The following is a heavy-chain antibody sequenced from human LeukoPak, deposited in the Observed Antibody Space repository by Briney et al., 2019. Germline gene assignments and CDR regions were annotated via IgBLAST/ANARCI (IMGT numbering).Heavy chain of an antibody. CDR3: AKRLDYGMDV. CDR2: ISYDGSNK. V-gene: IGHV3-30*18. D-gene: IGHD3-16*01. J-gene: IGHJ6*02. CDR1: GFTFSSYG. Sequence: GGSLRLSCAASGFTFSSYGMHWVRQAPGKGLEWVAVISYDGSNKYYADSVKGRFTISRDNSKNTLYLQMNSLRAEDTAVHYCAKRLDYGMDVWGQGTTVTVSS.